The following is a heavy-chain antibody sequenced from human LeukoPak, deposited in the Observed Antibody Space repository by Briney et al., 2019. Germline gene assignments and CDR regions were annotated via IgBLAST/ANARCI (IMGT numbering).Heavy chain of an antibody. CDR3: AREYNSRATFDY. Sequence: GGSLRLSCEASGITFNIYWMHWVRQAPGKGLVWVSRINPDGTQTDYADSVKGRFTISRDNAKNTLYLQMNSLRAEDTAIYYCAREYNSRATFDYWGQGTLVTVSS. CDR2: INPDGTQT. D-gene: IGHD1-14*01. J-gene: IGHJ4*02. V-gene: IGHV3-74*01. CDR1: GITFNIYW.